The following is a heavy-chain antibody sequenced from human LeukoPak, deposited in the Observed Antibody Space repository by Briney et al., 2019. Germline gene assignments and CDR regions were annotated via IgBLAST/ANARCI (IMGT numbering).Heavy chain of an antibody. J-gene: IGHJ4*02. CDR3: ARWLRTYYYGSGSYLDY. D-gene: IGHD3-10*01. CDR1: GGSFSGYY. V-gene: IGHV4-34*01. CDR2: INHSGST. Sequence: SETLSLTCAVYGGSFSGYYWSWTRQPPGKGLEWIGEINHSGSTNYNPSLKSRVTISVDTSKNQFSLKLSSVTAADTAVCYCARWLRTYYYGSGSYLDYWGQGTLVTVSS.